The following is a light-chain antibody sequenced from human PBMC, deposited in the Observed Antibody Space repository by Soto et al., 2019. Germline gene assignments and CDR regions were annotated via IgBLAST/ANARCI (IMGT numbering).Light chain of an antibody. Sequence: SVLTQPASVCGSPGQSITISCTGTSSDIGAYNYVSWYQQHPGKAPKLMIYDVNNRPSEVSNRFSGSKSGNTASLTISGLQAEDEADYFCTSYTRSSTYVFGTGTKVTVL. CDR1: SSDIGAYNY. V-gene: IGLV2-14*03. CDR2: DVN. CDR3: TSYTRSSTYV. J-gene: IGLJ1*01.